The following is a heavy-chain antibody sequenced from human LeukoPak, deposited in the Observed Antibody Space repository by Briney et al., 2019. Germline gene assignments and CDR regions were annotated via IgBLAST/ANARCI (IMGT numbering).Heavy chain of an antibody. D-gene: IGHD6-19*01. J-gene: IGHJ4*02. V-gene: IGHV3-7*01. CDR3: AREPHIAVVTHFDY. CDR1: GFTFSSHW. CDR2: IKQDGSEK. Sequence: PPGGSLRLSCAASGFTFSSHWMSWVRRAPGKGREWVANIKQDGSEKYYVDYVKGRFTISRDNAKNALFLQMNSLRAADTAVYYCAREPHIAVVTHFDYWGQGTLVTVSS.